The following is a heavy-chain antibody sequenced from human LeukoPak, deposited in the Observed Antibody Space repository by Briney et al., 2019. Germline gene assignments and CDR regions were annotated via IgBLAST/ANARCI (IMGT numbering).Heavy chain of an antibody. CDR3: ARGSVVPAAITTPNFDY. D-gene: IGHD2-2*01. V-gene: IGHV4-34*01. CDR1: GGSFSGYY. CDR2: INHSGST. Sequence: SETLSLTCAVYGGSFSGYYWRWIRQPPGKGLEWIGEINHSGSTNYNPSLKSRVTISVDTSKNQFSLKLSSVTAADTAVYYCARGSVVPAAITTPNFDYWGQGTLVTVSS. J-gene: IGHJ4*02.